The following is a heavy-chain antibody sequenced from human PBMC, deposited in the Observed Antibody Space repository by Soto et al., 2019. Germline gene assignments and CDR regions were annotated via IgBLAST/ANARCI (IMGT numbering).Heavy chain of an antibody. Sequence: SQTLALTRAISGDSVSSNSAAWNWIRQSPSRGLEWLGRTYSRSKWYNDSAVSVKSRITXXXDXXXNXFXXQLXSVTPEDTAVYYCAREKYSSSPGYYYYGMDV. J-gene: IGHJ6*01. CDR1: GDSVSSNSAA. D-gene: IGHD6-6*01. CDR2: TYSRSKWYN. V-gene: IGHV6-1*01. CDR3: AREKYSSSPGYYYYGMDV.